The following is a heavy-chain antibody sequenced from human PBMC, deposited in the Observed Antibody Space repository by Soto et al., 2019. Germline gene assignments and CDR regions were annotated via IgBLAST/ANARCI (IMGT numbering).Heavy chain of an antibody. V-gene: IGHV4-34*01. Sequence: SETLSLTCAVYGGSFSGYYWSWIRQPPGKGLEWIGEINHSGSTNYNPSLKSRVTISVDTSKNQFSLKLSSVTAADTAVYYCARGRLGRLGNCSGGSCYSSAKHNWFDPWGQGTLVTVSS. D-gene: IGHD2-15*01. CDR2: INHSGST. CDR3: ARGRLGRLGNCSGGSCYSSAKHNWFDP. CDR1: GGSFSGYY. J-gene: IGHJ5*02.